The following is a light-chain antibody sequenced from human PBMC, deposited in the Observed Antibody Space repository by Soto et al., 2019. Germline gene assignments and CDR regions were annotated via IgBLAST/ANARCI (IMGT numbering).Light chain of an antibody. CDR2: DVR. V-gene: IGLV2-14*03. J-gene: IGLJ1*01. Sequence: QSALTQPASVSGSPGPSITISCTGTSNDVGGHDYVSWYEQHPGKAPQLLIYDVRSRASGASDRFSGSKSGHTASLTISGSRPEDEADYYCASYTSSSTLVFGTGTKLTVI. CDR1: SNDVGGHDY. CDR3: ASYTSSSTLV.